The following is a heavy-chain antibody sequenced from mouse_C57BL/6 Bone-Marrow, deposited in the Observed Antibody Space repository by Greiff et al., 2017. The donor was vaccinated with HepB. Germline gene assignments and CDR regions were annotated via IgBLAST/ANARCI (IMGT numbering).Heavy chain of an antibody. CDR1: GYAFTNYL. V-gene: IGHV1-54*01. CDR2: INPGSGGT. J-gene: IGHJ4*01. Sequence: QVQLQQSGAELVRPGTSVKVSCKASGYAFTNYLIEWVKQRPGQGLEWIGVINPGSGGTNYNEKFKGKATLTADKSSSTAYMQLSSLTSEDSAVYFCARNYGSSYDYYAMDYWGQGTSVTVSS. CDR3: ARNYGSSYDYYAMDY. D-gene: IGHD1-1*01.